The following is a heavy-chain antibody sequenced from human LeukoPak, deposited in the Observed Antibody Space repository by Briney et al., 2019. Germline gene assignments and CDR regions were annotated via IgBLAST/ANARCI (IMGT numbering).Heavy chain of an antibody. J-gene: IGHJ4*02. Sequence: PSETLSLTCTVSGDSVNTYYWSWIRQPPGRGLEWIGYIYYSGSTNYNPSLKSRVTISVDTSKNQFSLKLSSVTAADTAVYYCARDFATMVRGVYNFDYWGQGTMVTVSS. CDR3: ARDFATMVRGVYNFDY. D-gene: IGHD3-10*01. CDR1: GDSVNTYY. V-gene: IGHV4-59*02. CDR2: IYYSGST.